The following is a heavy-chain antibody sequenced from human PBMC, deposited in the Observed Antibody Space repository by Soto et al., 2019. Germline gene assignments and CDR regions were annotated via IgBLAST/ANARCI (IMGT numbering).Heavy chain of an antibody. D-gene: IGHD3-3*01. J-gene: IGHJ5*02. CDR1: GGSISSSSYY. CDR3: ARREGRITIFGVVKNNWFDP. CDR2: IYYSGST. Sequence: PSETLSLTCTVSGGSISSSSYYWGWIRQPPGKGLEWIGSIYYSGSTYYDPSLKSRVTISVDTSKNQFSLKLSSVTAADTAVYYCARREGRITIFGVVKNNWFDPWGQGTLVTVSS. V-gene: IGHV4-39*01.